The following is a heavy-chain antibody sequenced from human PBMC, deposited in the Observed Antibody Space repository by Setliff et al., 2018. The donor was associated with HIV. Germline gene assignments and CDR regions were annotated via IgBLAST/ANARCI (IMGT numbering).Heavy chain of an antibody. J-gene: IGHJ4*02. Sequence: PGGSLRLSCAASGFTFSNYNMNWVRQAPGKGLEWVSSISSSGAYIYYIDSLTGRFTVSRDNAKNSLYLQMNSLRADDTAVYYCGRDPHPWGEYSSSCPGDYWGQGTLVTVSS. CDR1: GFTFSNYN. CDR3: GRDPHPWGEYSSSCPGDY. V-gene: IGHV3-21*01. D-gene: IGHD6-6*01. CDR2: ISSSGAYI.